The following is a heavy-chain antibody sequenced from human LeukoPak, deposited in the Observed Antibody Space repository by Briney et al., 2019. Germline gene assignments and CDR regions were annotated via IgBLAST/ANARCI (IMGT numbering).Heavy chain of an antibody. CDR2: INPNSGGT. CDR1: GYTFTGYY. Sequence: ASVKVSCKASGYTFTGYYMHWVRQAPGQGLEWMGWINPNSGGTNYAQKFQGRVTITRDTSISTAYMELSRLRSDDTAVYYCARGLTTVTLYYFDYWGQGTLVTVSS. J-gene: IGHJ4*02. V-gene: IGHV1-2*02. D-gene: IGHD4-11*01. CDR3: ARGLTTVTLYYFDY.